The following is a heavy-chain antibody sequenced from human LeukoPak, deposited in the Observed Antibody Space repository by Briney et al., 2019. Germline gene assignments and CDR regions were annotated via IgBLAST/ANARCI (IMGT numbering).Heavy chain of an antibody. J-gene: IGHJ4*02. CDR3: ARTIIRVRGAVREIDY. CDR1: GISLSTTGVG. D-gene: IGHD3-10*01. CDR2: IDWTDDK. V-gene: IGHV2-5*01. Sequence: SGPTLVKPTQTLTLTCTLSGISLSTTGVGVGWIRQPPGKALEWLALIDWTDDKRYRPSLESRLTITQDTSRNQVVLTMTNMDPVDTATYYCARTIIRVRGAVREIDYWGQVTLVTVSS.